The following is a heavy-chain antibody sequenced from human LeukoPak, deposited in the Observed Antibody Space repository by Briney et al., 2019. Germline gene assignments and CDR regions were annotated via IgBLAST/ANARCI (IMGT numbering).Heavy chain of an antibody. CDR2: IYYSGST. Sequence: SETLSLTCTVSSGSISTSNYYWGWVRQPPGKGLEWIGSIYYSGSTYYNPSLKSRVTISVDTSKNQFSLKLSSVTAADTAVYYCAREDHYGSGSYYWFDYWGQGTLVTVSS. CDR1: SGSISTSNYY. CDR3: AREDHYGSGSYYWFDY. D-gene: IGHD3-10*01. V-gene: IGHV4-39*07. J-gene: IGHJ4*02.